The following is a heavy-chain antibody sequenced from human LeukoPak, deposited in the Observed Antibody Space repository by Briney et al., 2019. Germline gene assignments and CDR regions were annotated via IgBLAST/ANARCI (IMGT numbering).Heavy chain of an antibody. CDR2: IYTSGST. Sequence: SETLSLTCTVSGGPISSYYWRWIRQPAGKGLEWIGRIYTSGSTNYNPSLKSRVTMSVDTSKNQFSLKLSSVTAADTAVYYCARDHSYYDSSGHSDPWGQGTLVTVSS. CDR1: GGPISSYY. V-gene: IGHV4-4*07. D-gene: IGHD3-22*01. CDR3: ARDHSYYDSSGHSDP. J-gene: IGHJ5*02.